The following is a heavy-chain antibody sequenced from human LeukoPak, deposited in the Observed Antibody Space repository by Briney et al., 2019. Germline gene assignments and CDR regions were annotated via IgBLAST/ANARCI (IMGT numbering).Heavy chain of an antibody. CDR3: ARPRSIYYYDSSGLDY. Sequence: GGSLRLSCAASGFTFSSYGMHWVRQAPGKGLEWVAVIWYDGSNKYYADSVKGRFTISRDNSKNTLYLQMNSLRAEDTAVYYCARPRSIYYYDSSGLDYWGQGTLVTVSS. CDR1: GFTFSSYG. CDR2: IWYDGSNK. J-gene: IGHJ4*02. D-gene: IGHD3-22*01. V-gene: IGHV3-33*01.